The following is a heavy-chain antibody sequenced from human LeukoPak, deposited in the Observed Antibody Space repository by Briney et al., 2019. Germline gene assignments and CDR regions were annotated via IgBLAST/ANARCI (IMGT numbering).Heavy chain of an antibody. CDR1: GITFSSYS. CDR2: LSSDNYTI. V-gene: IGHV3-48*01. J-gene: IGHJ5*02. D-gene: IGHD3-16*01. CDR3: ARVATDGGGFDP. Sequence: GGSLRLSCAASGITFSSYSMNWVRQAPGKGLEWISYLSSDNYTIYYADSVKGRFIISRDNAKDSLYLQMNSLRAEDTAIYYCARVATDGGGFDPWGQGTLVTVSS.